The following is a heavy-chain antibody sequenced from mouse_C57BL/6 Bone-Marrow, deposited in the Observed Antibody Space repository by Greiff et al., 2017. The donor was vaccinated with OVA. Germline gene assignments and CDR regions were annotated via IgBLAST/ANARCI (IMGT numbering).Heavy chain of an antibody. J-gene: IGHJ3*01. V-gene: IGHV1-61*01. CDR1: GYTFTSYW. Sequence: QVQLQQPGAELVRPGSSVKLSCKASGYTFTSYWMDWVKQRPGQGLEWIGNIYPSDSETHYNQKFKDKATLTVDKSSSTAYMQLSSLTSEDSAVYYWARHPTGDYDVAYWGQGTLVTVSA. CDR3: ARHPTGDYDVAY. CDR2: IYPSDSET. D-gene: IGHD2-4*01.